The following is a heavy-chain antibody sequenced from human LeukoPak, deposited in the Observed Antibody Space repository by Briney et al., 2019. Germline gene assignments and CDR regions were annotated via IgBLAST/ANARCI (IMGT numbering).Heavy chain of an antibody. D-gene: IGHD5-18*01. J-gene: IGHJ4*02. CDR2: IYYSGST. V-gene: IGHV4-59*11. CDR1: GGSISSHY. Sequence: SVTLSLTCTVSGGSISSHYWSWIRQPPGEGLEWIGYIYYSGSTNYNPSLKSRVTISVDTSKNQFSLKLSSVTAADTAVYYCARGAMVYYYWGQGTLVTVSS. CDR3: ARGAMVYYY.